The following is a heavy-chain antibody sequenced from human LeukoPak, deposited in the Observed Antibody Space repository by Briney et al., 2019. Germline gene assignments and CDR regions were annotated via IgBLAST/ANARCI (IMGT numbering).Heavy chain of an antibody. CDR1: AFTFSTYA. D-gene: IGHD2-8*02. J-gene: IGHJ4*02. Sequence: PGGSLRLSRAASAFTFSTYAMSWVRQAPGKGLEWVSGISNSGGSTPYADSVRGRFTISRDNSKNTLYLQMNSLRAEDTGVYYCGILPPGYWGQGTLVTVSS. V-gene: IGHV3-23*01. CDR2: ISNSGGST. CDR3: GILPPGY.